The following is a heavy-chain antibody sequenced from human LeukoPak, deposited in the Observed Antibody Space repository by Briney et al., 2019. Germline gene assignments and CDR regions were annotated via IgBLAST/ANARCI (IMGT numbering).Heavy chain of an antibody. V-gene: IGHV3-48*04. CDR1: GFTFDNYA. CDR3: ARKALNSYYYDSSGYSSNPFDY. J-gene: IGHJ4*02. Sequence: GGSLRLFCAASGFTFDNYAMSWVGQAPGKGLECVSYLNSSCGPNYYAVSVKGPFTVSGDNAKNSLYLQMNSLRVEDTAVYYCARKALNSYYYDSSGYSSNPFDYWGQGALVTVSS. D-gene: IGHD3-22*01. CDR2: LNSSCGPN.